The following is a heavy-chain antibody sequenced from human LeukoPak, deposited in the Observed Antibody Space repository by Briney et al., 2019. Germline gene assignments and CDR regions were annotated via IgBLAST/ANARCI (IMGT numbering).Heavy chain of an antibody. CDR2: ISSSSSTI. Sequence: PGGSLRLSCAASGFTFSSYSMNWVRQAPGKGLEWVSYISSSSSTIYYADSVKGRFTISGDNAKNSLYLQMNSLRAEDTAVYYCARDWRYSGSFLFDYWGQGTLVTVSS. J-gene: IGHJ4*02. D-gene: IGHD1-26*01. CDR1: GFTFSSYS. CDR3: ARDWRYSGSFLFDY. V-gene: IGHV3-48*01.